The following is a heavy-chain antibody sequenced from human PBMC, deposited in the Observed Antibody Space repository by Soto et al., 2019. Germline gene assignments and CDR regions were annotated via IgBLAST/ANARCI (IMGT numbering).Heavy chain of an antibody. CDR3: ARSRRLTMIGGVSWVDP. V-gene: IGHV2-5*01. CDR1: GFSLTTSGVG. J-gene: IGHJ5*02. CDR2: IYWNDDQ. D-gene: IGHD2-21*01. Sequence: QITLKESGPTLVKPTQTLTLTCTFSGFSLTTSGVGVGWIRQSPGKALEWLALIYWNDDQWYSPSLKSRLTITKDTSKNQVVLKMTTMDPVDTATDFCARSRRLTMIGGVSWVDPWGQGTLVTVSS.